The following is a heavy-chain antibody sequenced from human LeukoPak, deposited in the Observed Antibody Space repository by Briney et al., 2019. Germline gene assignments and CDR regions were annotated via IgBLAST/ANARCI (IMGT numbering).Heavy chain of an antibody. CDR2: ISGSGGST. V-gene: IGHV3-23*01. CDR1: GFTFSTYA. D-gene: IGHD3-22*01. CDR3: AKTGAVVIVYYFDY. Sequence: GGSLRLSCAASGFTFSTYAMSWVRQAPGKGLEWVSAISGSGGSTYYADSVKGRFTISRDNSKNTLYLQMNSLRAEDTAVYYCAKTGAVVIVYYFDYWGQGTLVTVSS. J-gene: IGHJ4*02.